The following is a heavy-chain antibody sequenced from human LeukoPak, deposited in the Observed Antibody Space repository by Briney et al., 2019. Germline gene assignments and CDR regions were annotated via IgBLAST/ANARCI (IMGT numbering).Heavy chain of an antibody. CDR2: ISAYNGNT. CDR1: GYTFTSYG. CDR3: ARAYYYDSSGDFDY. D-gene: IGHD3-22*01. Sequence: ASVKVSCKASGYTFTSYGISWVRQAPGQGLEWMGWISAYNGNTNYAQKLQGRVTMTTDTSTSTAYMELRSLRSDDTAVYYCARAYYYDSSGDFDYWGQGTLVTASS. V-gene: IGHV1-18*01. J-gene: IGHJ4*02.